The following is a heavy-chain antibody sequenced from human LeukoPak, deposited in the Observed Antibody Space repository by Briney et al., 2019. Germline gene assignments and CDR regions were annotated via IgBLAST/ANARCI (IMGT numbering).Heavy chain of an antibody. CDR3: ARAPKGTYYDSSGYYSAYFDY. D-gene: IGHD3-22*01. Sequence: PSETLSLTCTVSGGSISSSSYYWSWIRQPPGKGLEWIGEINHSGSTNYNPSLKSRVTISVDTSKNQFSLKLSSVTAADTAVYYCARAPKGTYYDSSGYYSAYFDYWGQGTLVTVSS. J-gene: IGHJ4*02. CDR2: INHSGST. V-gene: IGHV4-39*07. CDR1: GGSISSSSYY.